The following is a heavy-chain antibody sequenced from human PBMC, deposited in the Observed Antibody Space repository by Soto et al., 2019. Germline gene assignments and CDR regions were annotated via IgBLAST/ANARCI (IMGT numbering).Heavy chain of an antibody. CDR2: MTSDMKTI. V-gene: IGHV3-48*02. Sequence: EVQLVESGGGLVQPGGSLRLSCAASGFTFSVYSMNWIGQAPGKGLQWVSYMTSDMKTIHYADSVQGRFTISRDNAKNLVYLQMTSLRDEDTAVYYCARSVEGHFDYWGQGALVTVSS. CDR3: ARSVEGHFDY. J-gene: IGHJ4*02. D-gene: IGHD6-19*01. CDR1: GFTFSVYS.